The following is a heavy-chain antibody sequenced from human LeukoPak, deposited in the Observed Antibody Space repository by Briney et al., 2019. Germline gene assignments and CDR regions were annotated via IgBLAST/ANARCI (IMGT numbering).Heavy chain of an antibody. Sequence: PSETLSLTCTVSGGSISSYYWSWIRQPPGKGLEWIGYSFFSGSINYNPSFKSRVTISLDTSKNQFSLRLNSVTAADTAVYYCARGGLSSGWYGWGQGTLVTVSS. V-gene: IGHV4-59*01. CDR2: SFFSGSI. CDR1: GGSISSYY. J-gene: IGHJ4*02. D-gene: IGHD6-19*01. CDR3: ARGGLSSGWYG.